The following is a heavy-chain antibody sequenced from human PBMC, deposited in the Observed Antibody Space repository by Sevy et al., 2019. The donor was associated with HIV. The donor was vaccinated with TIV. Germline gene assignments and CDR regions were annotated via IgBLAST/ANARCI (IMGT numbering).Heavy chain of an antibody. CDR3: ARWGPDQQWLAPFDF. Sequence: GGSLRLSCAASKLTFSDYYMTWIRQAPGKGLEWVSYISSSGSSKHYADSVKGRFTISRDNTKNSMILQMNSLRAEDTAVYYCARWGPDQQWLAPFDFWGPGTLVTFSS. V-gene: IGHV3-11*04. D-gene: IGHD6-19*01. CDR2: ISSSGSSK. J-gene: IGHJ4*01. CDR1: KLTFSDYY.